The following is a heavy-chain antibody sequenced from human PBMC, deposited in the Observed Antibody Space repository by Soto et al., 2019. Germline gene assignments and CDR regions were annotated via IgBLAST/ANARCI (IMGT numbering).Heavy chain of an antibody. CDR2: IVVGSGNT. J-gene: IGHJ6*02. CDR1: GFTFTSSA. V-gene: IGHV1-58*01. D-gene: IGHD5-12*01. Sequence: SVKVSCKASGFTFTSSAVQWVRPARGQRLEWIGWIVVGSGNTNYAQKCQERVTITRDMSTSTAYMELSSLRSEDTAVYYCAVGYSDYDFAVPGGYYFGMDVWGHGTTVTVSS. CDR3: AVGYSDYDFAVPGGYYFGMDV.